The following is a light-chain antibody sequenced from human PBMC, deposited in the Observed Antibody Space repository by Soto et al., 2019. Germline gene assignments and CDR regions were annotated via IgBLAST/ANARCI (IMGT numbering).Light chain of an antibody. CDR3: QQHGSSPIT. CDR1: QSVISN. V-gene: IGKV3-20*01. J-gene: IGKJ5*01. CDR2: GAS. Sequence: EIVMTQCPATLSVSPGERATLSCRASQSVISNLSWYQQKPGQTPRLLVYGASSRATGIPDRFSGSGSGTDFTLTISRLEPEDFAVYYCQQHGSSPITFGQGTRLEIK.